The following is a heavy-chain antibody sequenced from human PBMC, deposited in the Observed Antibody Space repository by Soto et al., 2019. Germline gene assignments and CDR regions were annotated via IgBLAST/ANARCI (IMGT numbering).Heavy chain of an antibody. CDR1: GGSISSNSYF. V-gene: IGHV4-39*01. Sequence: SETLSLTCTVSGGSISSNSYFWGWIRQPPGKGLEWIGSIYYSGSTSYCPSLKSRVTISVDTSKNQFSLRLSSVTAADTAVYYCARFYSSSCYFDYWGQGTLVTVSS. CDR2: IYYSGST. D-gene: IGHD6-13*01. J-gene: IGHJ4*02. CDR3: ARFYSSSCYFDY.